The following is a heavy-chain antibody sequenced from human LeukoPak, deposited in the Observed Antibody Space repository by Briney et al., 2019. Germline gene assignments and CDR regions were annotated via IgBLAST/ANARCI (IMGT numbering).Heavy chain of an antibody. CDR2: ISYDGSNK. CDR3: ANRDYGDLDY. V-gene: IGHV3-30-3*01. Sequence: GSLRLSCAASGFTFSSYAMHWVRQAPGRGLEWVAVISYDGSNKYYADSVKGRFTISRDNSKNTLYLQMNSLRAEDTAVYYCANRDYGDLDYWGQGTLVTVSS. D-gene: IGHD4-17*01. CDR1: GFTFSSYA. J-gene: IGHJ4*02.